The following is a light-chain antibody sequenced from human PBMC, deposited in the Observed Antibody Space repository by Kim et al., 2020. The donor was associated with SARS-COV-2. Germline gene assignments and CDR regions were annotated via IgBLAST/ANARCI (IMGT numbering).Light chain of an antibody. V-gene: IGLV2-14*04. CDR1: SSDVGGYDY. CDR2: DVS. J-gene: IGLJ1*01. Sequence: GQSITISCTGTSSDVGGYDYVSCYQQHPGKAPKLMIYDVSTRPSGVSNRFSGSKSGNTASLTISGLQAEDEADYYCSSYTSSSTYVFGTGTKVTVL. CDR3: SSYTSSSTYV.